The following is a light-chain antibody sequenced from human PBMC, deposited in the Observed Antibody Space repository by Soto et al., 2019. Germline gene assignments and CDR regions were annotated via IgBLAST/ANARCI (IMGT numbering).Light chain of an antibody. J-gene: IGKJ3*01. CDR2: GAS. CDR3: QQSSNAPYT. Sequence: EIVMTQSPATLSVSTGERATLSCRASQIVSSNLAWYQQKPGQAPRLLIYGASTRATGRPARFSGSGSGTAFTLTISSLQPEDFATYYCQQSSNAPYTFGPGTKVDIK. V-gene: IGKV3-15*01. CDR1: QIVSSN.